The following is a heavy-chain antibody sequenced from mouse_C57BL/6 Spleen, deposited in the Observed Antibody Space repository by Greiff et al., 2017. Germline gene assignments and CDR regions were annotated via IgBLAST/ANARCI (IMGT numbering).Heavy chain of an antibody. CDR1: GYSITSGYY. CDR3: ARDQLLYYFDY. V-gene: IGHV3-6*01. CDR2: ISYDGSN. Sequence: ESGPGLVKPSQSLSLTCSVTGYSITSGYYWNWIRQFPGNKLEWMGYISYDGSNNYNPSLKNRISITRDTSKNQFFLKLNSVTTEDTATYYCARDQLLYYFDYWGQGTTLTVSS. D-gene: IGHD4-1*02. J-gene: IGHJ2*01.